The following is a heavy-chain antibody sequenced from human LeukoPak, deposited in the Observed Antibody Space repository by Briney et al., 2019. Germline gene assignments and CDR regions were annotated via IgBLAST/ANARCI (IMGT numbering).Heavy chain of an antibody. CDR2: INPNTGGT. V-gene: IGHV1-2*02. D-gene: IGHD2-2*01. J-gene: IGHJ5*02. CDR3: ARDVNQYQLLLAFDP. CDR1: GYTFTDYY. Sequence: ASVKVSCKTSGYTFTDYYIHWVRQAPGQGLEWMGWINPNTGGTNSAQKFQGRVTMTRDTSISTAYMELSRLKSDDTAVYYCARDVNQYQLLLAFDPWGQGTLVTVSS.